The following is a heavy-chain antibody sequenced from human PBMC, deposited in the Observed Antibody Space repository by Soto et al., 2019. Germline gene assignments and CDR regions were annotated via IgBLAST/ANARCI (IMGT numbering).Heavy chain of an antibody. Sequence: EVQLVESGGGLVQPGGSLRLSCAASGFTFSSYWMSWVRQAPGKGLEWVANIKQDGSEKYYVDSVKGRFTISRDNAKNSLYLQMNSLRAEDTAVYYCARAPTKYCSGGSCSLYYFDYWGQGTLVTVSS. CDR1: GFTFSSYW. D-gene: IGHD2-15*01. CDR3: ARAPTKYCSGGSCSLYYFDY. V-gene: IGHV3-7*01. J-gene: IGHJ4*02. CDR2: IKQDGSEK.